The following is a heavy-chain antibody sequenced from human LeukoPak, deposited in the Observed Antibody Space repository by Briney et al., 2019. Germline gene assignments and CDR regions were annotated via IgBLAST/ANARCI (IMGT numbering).Heavy chain of an antibody. D-gene: IGHD5-18*01. J-gene: IGHJ4*02. CDR3: ARKHSYGHRYFDY. V-gene: IGHV4-34*01. CDR1: GGSFSGSY. Sequence: SETLSLTCAVSGGSFSGSYWSWIRQSPGKGLEWIADTNLGGSINYNPSLKSRVTTSLDTSENQFSLQLSSVTAADTAVYYCARKHSYGHRYFDYWGQGTLVTVSS. CDR2: TNLGGSI.